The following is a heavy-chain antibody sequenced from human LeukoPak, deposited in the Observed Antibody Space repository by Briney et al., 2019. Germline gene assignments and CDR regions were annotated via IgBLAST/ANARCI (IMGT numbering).Heavy chain of an antibody. Sequence: GGSLRLSCAASAFTLSSYGMHWVRQAPGKGLEWVAVIWYDGSNKYYADSVKGRFTISRDNSKNTLYLEMNSLRAEDTAVYYCAKDEVRGYSGYDIDYWGQGTLVTVSS. CDR2: IWYDGSNK. V-gene: IGHV3-33*06. J-gene: IGHJ4*02. CDR3: AKDEVRGYSGYDIDY. CDR1: AFTLSSYG. D-gene: IGHD5-12*01.